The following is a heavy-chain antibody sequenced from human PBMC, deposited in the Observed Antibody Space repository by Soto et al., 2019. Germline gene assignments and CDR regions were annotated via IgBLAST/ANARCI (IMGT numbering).Heavy chain of an antibody. V-gene: IGHV3-33*01. J-gene: IGHJ4*02. CDR3: ARDYSQYYFDY. D-gene: IGHD6-13*01. CDR1: GFTFSSYG. CDR2: IWYDGSNK. Sequence: QVQLVESGGVVVQPGRSLRLSCAASGFTFSSYGMHWVRQAPGQGLEWVAVIWYDGSNKYYADSVKGRFTISRDNSKNTLYLQMNSLRAEDTAVYYCARDYSQYYFDYWGQGTLVTVSS.